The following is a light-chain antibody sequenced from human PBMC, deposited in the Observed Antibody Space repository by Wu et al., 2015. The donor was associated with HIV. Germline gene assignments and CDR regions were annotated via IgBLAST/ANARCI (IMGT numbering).Light chain of an antibody. CDR3: QQYDNWPQT. CDR1: QRISSN. J-gene: IGKJ4*01. CDR2: DAS. Sequence: EVVMTQSPATLSVFPGERATLSCRASQRISSNLAWYQQKPGQAPRLLIYDASTRATGIPARFSGSGSGTEFTLTISSMQSEDFVIYYCQQYDNWPQTFGGGTKVEIK. V-gene: IGKV3-15*01.